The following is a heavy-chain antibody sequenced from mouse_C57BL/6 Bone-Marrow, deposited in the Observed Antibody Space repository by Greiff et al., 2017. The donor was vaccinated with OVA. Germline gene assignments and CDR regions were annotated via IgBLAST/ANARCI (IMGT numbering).Heavy chain of an antibody. J-gene: IGHJ4*01. V-gene: IGHV1-19*01. Sequence: EVQLVESGPVLVKPGASVKMSCKASGYTFTDYYMNWVKQSHGKSLEWIGVINPYNGGTSYNQKFKGKATLTVDKSSSTAYMELNSLTSEDSAVYYCARLLRYCYAMDYWGQGTSVTVSS. D-gene: IGHD1-1*01. CDR2: INPYNGGT. CDR1: GYTFTDYY. CDR3: ARLLRYCYAMDY.